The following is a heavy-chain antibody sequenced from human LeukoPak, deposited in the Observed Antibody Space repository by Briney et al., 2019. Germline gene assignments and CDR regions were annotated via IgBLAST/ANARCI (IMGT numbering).Heavy chain of an antibody. CDR2: IRYDGSNK. CDR1: GFTFSSYG. V-gene: IGHV3-30*02. J-gene: IGHJ4*02. D-gene: IGHD1-26*01. CDR3: AKDEGATRARYFDY. Sequence: GGSLRLSCAASGFTFSSYGMHWVRQAPGKGLEWVAFIRYDGSNKYYADSVKGRFTISRDNSKNTLYLQMNSLRAEDTAVYYCAKDEGATRARYFDYWGQGTLVTVSS.